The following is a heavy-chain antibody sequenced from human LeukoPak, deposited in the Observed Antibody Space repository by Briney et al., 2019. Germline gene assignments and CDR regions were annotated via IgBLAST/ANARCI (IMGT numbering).Heavy chain of an antibody. Sequence: GGSLRLSCAASGFTFSSYGMHWVRQAPGKGLEWVAFIRYDGSNKYYADSVKGRFTISRDNSRNTLYLQMNTLRAEDTAVYFCAKSPVSSCRGSFCYPFDYWGQGNLVTVSS. J-gene: IGHJ4*02. CDR1: GFTFSSYG. D-gene: IGHD2-15*01. CDR3: AKSPVSSCRGSFCYPFDY. CDR2: IRYDGSNK. V-gene: IGHV3-30*02.